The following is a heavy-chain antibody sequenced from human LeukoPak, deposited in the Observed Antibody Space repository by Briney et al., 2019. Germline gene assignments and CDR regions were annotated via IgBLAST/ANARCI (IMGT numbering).Heavy chain of an antibody. CDR3: ARDAPYDSGPRRGKNWFDS. CDR2: ISAYNGNT. J-gene: IGHJ5*01. Sequence: ASVKVSCKASGYTLTNYGISWVRQAPGQGLEWMGWISAYNGNTNYAQKLQGRVTMTTDASTSTAYMEVRSLRSDDTAVYYCARDAPYDSGPRRGKNWFDSWGQGTLVTVSS. D-gene: IGHD3-10*01. CDR1: GYTLTNYG. V-gene: IGHV1-18*01.